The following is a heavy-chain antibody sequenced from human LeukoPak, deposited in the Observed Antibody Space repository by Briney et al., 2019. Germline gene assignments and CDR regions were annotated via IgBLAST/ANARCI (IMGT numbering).Heavy chain of an antibody. CDR1: GGSFSGYY. J-gene: IGHJ5*02. CDR2: INHRGTT. Sequence: SETLSFTCVVYGGSFSGYYWTWIRQPPGKGLEWIGEINHRGTTTYNPSLKSRVTISVDTPKNQFSLKLNSVTAADTAVYYCARVDIVTTNWFDPWGQGTLVIVSP. D-gene: IGHD5-12*01. V-gene: IGHV4-34*01. CDR3: ARVDIVTTNWFDP.